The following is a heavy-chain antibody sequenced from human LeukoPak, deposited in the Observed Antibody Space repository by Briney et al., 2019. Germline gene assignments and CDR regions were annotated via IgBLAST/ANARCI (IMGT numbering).Heavy chain of an antibody. Sequence: GGSLRLSCAASGFTFNTYTMSWVRQAPGKGLHWVAAISGRGDRTMYAESVKGRFTISRDNSKNTVYLQMNSLRAEDTAIYYCAKNFRGYGGSFDYWGQGALVSVSS. V-gene: IGHV3-23*01. D-gene: IGHD5-18*01. J-gene: IGHJ4*02. CDR1: GFTFNTYT. CDR2: ISGRGDRT. CDR3: AKNFRGYGGSFDY.